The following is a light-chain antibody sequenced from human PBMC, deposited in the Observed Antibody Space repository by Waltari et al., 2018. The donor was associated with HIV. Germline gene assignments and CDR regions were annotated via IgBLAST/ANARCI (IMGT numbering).Light chain of an antibody. V-gene: IGLV1-40*01. Sequence: QSVLRPPPSVSGAPGQRVTISCTGRRSTLRAGHEGNRYQQLPGAAPQLFIFGYSNRPSGVPDRFSGFKSGTSASLAISGLQAEDEADYYCQSYDSTLSAWVFGGGTKLTVL. CDR1: RSTLRAGHE. CDR3: QSYDSTLSAWV. CDR2: GYS. J-gene: IGLJ3*02.